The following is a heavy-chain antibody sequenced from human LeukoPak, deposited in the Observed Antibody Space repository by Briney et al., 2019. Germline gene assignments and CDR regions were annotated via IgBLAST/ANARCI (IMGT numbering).Heavy chain of an antibody. V-gene: IGHV4-30-2*01. CDR1: GGSISSGGYS. D-gene: IGHD3-10*01. CDR3: ARGGLTWFGESDDGGYFDY. Sequence: SQTLSLTCAVSGGSISSGGYSWSWIRQPPGKGLEWIGYIYHSGSTYYNPSLKSRVTISVDRSKNQFSLKLSSVTAADTAVYYCARGGLTWFGESDDGGYFDYWGQGTLVTVSS. J-gene: IGHJ4*02. CDR2: IYHSGST.